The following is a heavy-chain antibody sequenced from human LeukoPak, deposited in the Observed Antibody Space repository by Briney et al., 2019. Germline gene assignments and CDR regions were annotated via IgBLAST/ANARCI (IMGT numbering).Heavy chain of an antibody. V-gene: IGHV1-18*01. CDR3: ARGSMVVAAKGVDY. Sequence: GASVKVSCKASGYTFTSYDISWVRQAPGQGLEWMGWISAYNGNTNYAQKLQGRVTMTTDTSTSTAYMELRSLRSDDTAVYYCARGSMVVAAKGVDYWGQGTLVTVSS. CDR2: ISAYNGNT. D-gene: IGHD2-15*01. CDR1: GYTFTSYD. J-gene: IGHJ4*02.